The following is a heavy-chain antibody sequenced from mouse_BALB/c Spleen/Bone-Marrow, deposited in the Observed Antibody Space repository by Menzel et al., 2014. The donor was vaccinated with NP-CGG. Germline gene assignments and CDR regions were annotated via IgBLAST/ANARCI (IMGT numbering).Heavy chain of an antibody. Sequence: VQLQQSGGGIVQSGGSRKLSCAASGFTFSNFGIHWLRQAPEKGLEWVAYISSGSTSIYYADTVKGRFTVSRDNPKNTLFLQMASLRSEDSAVYYCARNWYYFDYWGQGTTLTVSS. J-gene: IGHJ2*01. D-gene: IGHD4-1*01. V-gene: IGHV5-17*02. CDR2: ISSGSTSI. CDR1: GFTFSNFG. CDR3: ARNWYYFDY.